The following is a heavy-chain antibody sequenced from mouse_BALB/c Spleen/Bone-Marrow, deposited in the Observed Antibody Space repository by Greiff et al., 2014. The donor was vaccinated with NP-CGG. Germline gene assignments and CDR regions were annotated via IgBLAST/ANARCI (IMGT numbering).Heavy chain of an antibody. V-gene: IGHV5-4*02. Sequence: EVKLVESGGGLVKPGGSLNLSCAASGFTFSDYYMYWVRQTPEKRLEWVATISDGGSYTYYPDSVKGRFTISRDNAKNNLYLQMSSLKSEDTAMYYCARVLRPHYYAMDYWGQGTSVTVSS. CDR3: ARVLRPHYYAMDY. CDR1: GFTFSDYY. D-gene: IGHD1-2*01. CDR2: ISDGGSYT. J-gene: IGHJ4*01.